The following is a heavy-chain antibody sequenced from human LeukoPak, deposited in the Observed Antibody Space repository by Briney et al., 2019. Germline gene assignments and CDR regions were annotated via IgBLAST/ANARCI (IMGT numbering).Heavy chain of an antibody. CDR1: GFVFSNYW. V-gene: IGHV3-74*01. J-gene: IGHJ4*02. D-gene: IGHD3-16*01. CDR3: GRDLSWGSTDY. Sequence: GGSLGLSRAASGFVFSNYWMYRVRQAPGRGLVWVSRINPDGSSIGYADFVRGRFTISRDNAKNTLFLQMNSLTVEDTAMYYCGRDLSWGSTDYWGQGTLVTVSS. CDR2: INPDGSSI.